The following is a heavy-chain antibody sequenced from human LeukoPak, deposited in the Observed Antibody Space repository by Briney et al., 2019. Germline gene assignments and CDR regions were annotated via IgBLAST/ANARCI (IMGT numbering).Heavy chain of an antibody. Sequence: PGGTLRLSSAASVFSFSNSWMHCVSQAPGKGLVWVSRINSDGTTTYDADSVKGRFTISRDNGKNALFLQMNSLRPEDTALYYCASDPYLANFWTGYPHYWGQGTLVTVSS. V-gene: IGHV3-74*01. CDR2: INSDGTTT. J-gene: IGHJ4*02. CDR1: VFSFSNSW. CDR3: ASDPYLANFWTGYPHY. D-gene: IGHD3/OR15-3a*01.